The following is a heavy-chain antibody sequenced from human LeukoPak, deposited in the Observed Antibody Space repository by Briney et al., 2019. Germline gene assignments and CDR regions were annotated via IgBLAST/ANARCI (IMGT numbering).Heavy chain of an antibody. CDR2: ISDSGNT. V-gene: IGHV4-34*01. J-gene: IGHJ4*02. Sequence: SETLSLTCAVYGGSFSGYYWGWIRRPPGKGLEWVASISDSGNTYYTPSLRSRVTMSVDTSRNQLSLELNSATAADTAVYYCARPFRDHRGYFDYWGQGTLVTVAS. CDR3: ARPFRDHRGYFDY. CDR1: GGSFSGYY. D-gene: IGHD3-16*02.